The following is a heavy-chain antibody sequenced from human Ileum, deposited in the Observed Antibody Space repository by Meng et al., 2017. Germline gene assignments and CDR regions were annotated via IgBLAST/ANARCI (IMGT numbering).Heavy chain of an antibody. V-gene: IGHV3-53*01. J-gene: IGHJ2*01. CDR3: ARGGGVSSSGYWYFDL. D-gene: IGHD6-6*01. CDR2: IYSGGYT. CDR1: GFTVSSNY. Sequence: EVQLVESGGGLIQPGGSLRLPCAASGFTVSSNYMSWVRQAPGKGLEWVSVIYSGGYTYYADSVKGRFTISRDNSKNTLYLQMKSLRAEDTAVYYCARGGGVSSSGYWYFDLWGRGTLVTVSS.